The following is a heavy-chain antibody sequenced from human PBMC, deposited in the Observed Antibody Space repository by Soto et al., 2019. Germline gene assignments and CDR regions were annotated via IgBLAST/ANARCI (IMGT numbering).Heavy chain of an antibody. CDR1: NGAFMGYY. D-gene: IGHD3-3*01. J-gene: IGHJ4*02. CDR3: ASLHGGRFLDKGDY. CDR2: INHFGSP. V-gene: IGHV4-34*01. Sequence: QVQLHQWGAGLLKPSETLSLTCGVYNGAFMGYYWTWVRQPPGKGLEWIGEINHFGSPNYNPSLNSRVAISIDTSKHQFSLSLRSLTAADTAVYYCASLHGGRFLDKGDYWGQGILVTVSS.